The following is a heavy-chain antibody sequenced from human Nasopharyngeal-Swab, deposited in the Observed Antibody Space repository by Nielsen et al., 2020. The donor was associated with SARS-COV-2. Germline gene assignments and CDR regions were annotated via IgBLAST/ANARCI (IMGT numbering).Heavy chain of an antibody. CDR3: ARVNSSANYYYYYMDV. D-gene: IGHD6-25*01. J-gene: IGHJ6*03. CDR2: INAGNGNT. CDR1: GYTFTSYA. V-gene: IGHV1-3*01. Sequence: ASLKVSCKASGYTFTSYAMHWVRQAPGQRLEWMGCINAGNGNTKYSQKFQGRVTITRDTSASTAYMELSSLRSEDTAVYYCARVNSSANYYYYYMDVWGKGTTVTVSS.